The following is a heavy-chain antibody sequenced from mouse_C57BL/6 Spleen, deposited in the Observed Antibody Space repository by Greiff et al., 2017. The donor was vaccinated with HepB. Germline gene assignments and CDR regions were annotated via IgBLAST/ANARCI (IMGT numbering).Heavy chain of an antibody. CDR1: GFTFSSYA. CDR3: TRGGGYDGYFDY. V-gene: IGHV5-9-1*02. D-gene: IGHD2-14*01. J-gene: IGHJ2*01. CDR2: ISSGGDYI. Sequence: DVKLEESGEGLVKPGGSLKLSCAASGFTFSSYAMSWVRQTPEKRLEWVAYISSGGDYIYYADTVKGRFTISRDNARNTLYLQMSSLKSEDTAMYYCTRGGGYDGYFDYWGQGTTLTVSS.